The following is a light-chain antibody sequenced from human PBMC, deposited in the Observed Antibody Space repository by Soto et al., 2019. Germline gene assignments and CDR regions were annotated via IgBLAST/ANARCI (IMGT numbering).Light chain of an antibody. CDR1: QSVSSN. Sequence: EVVMTQSAAALSGSLGEGATVSCIASQSVSSNLAWYQQKPGQAPRLLIYGASTRATAIPGRFSGSGSGTEFTLTISSLQSEDFAVYYCQQYNKWPLTFGGGTKVDIK. CDR2: GAS. J-gene: IGKJ4*01. V-gene: IGKV3-15*01. CDR3: QQYNKWPLT.